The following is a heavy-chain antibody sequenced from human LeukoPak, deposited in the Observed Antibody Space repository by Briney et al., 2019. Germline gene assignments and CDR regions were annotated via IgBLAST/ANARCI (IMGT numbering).Heavy chain of an antibody. CDR2: IKSKTGGGTI. CDR1: GFTFSKAW. V-gene: IGHV3-15*01. Sequence: PGGSLRLSCAASGFTFSKAWMTWLRQAPGKGLEWIGCIKSKTGGGTIDYAAPLRGRFTISRDDSENTLYLQMNSLETEDTAMYYCTRYSESYSFDYWGQGTLVTVSS. CDR3: TRYSESYSFDY. D-gene: IGHD1-26*01. J-gene: IGHJ4*02.